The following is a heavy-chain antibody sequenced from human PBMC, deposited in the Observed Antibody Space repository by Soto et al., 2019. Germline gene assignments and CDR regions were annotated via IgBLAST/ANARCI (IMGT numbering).Heavy chain of an antibody. Sequence: GGSLRLSCAASGFTFSSYAMSWVRQAPGKGLEWVSGISGSGGSTYYADSAKGRFTISRGNSKNMLYLQMHSLRAEDTAVYYCARTLRAYSGYPDYWGQGTLVTVSS. V-gene: IGHV3-23*01. D-gene: IGHD5-12*01. CDR2: ISGSGGST. J-gene: IGHJ4*02. CDR1: GFTFSSYA. CDR3: ARTLRAYSGYPDY.